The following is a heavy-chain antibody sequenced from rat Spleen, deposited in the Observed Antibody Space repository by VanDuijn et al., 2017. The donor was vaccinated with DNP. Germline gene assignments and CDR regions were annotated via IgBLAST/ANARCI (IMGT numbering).Heavy chain of an antibody. D-gene: IGHD1-6*01. CDR2: ISYSGTT. CDR1: GYSITSNY. V-gene: IGHV3-1*01. J-gene: IGHJ2*01. Sequence: EVQLQESGPGLVKPSQSLSLTCSVTGYSITSNYWAWIRKFPGNKMEWMGYISYSGTTGYNPSLKSRISITRDTSKRQFFLQLNSVTPEDTATYYCARETYTTGIDYWGQGVMVTVSS. CDR3: ARETYTTGIDY.